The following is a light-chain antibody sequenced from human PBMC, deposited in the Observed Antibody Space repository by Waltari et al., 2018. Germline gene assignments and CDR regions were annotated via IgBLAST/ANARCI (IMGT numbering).Light chain of an antibody. Sequence: QSVLTQPPSVSGAPGQRVTIPCTGSSSNIGAGYDVHGYQQLPGRAPKLLIHGNDKRPSGVPDRFSGSKSGTSGSLAIAGLQADDETDYYCQSYDSSLSGHVFGTGTKVTVL. V-gene: IGLV1-40*01. J-gene: IGLJ1*01. CDR3: QSYDSSLSGHV. CDR1: SSNIGAGYD. CDR2: GND.